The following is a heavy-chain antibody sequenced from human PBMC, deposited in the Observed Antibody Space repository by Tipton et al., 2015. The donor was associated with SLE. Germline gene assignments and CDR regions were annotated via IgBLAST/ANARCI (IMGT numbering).Heavy chain of an antibody. CDR2: ISWDGGST. CDR3: ASFPGDFWGQGAFDI. V-gene: IGHV3-43*01. Sequence: SLRLSCAASGFTFDDYTMHWVRQAPGKGLEWVSLISWDGGSTYYADSVKGRFTISRDNSKNSLYLQMNSLRAEDTAVYYCASFPGDFWGQGAFDIWGQGTMVTVSS. CDR1: GFTFDDYT. J-gene: IGHJ3*02. D-gene: IGHD3-3*01.